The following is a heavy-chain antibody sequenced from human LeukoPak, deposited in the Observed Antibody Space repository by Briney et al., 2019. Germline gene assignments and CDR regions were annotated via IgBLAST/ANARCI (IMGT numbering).Heavy chain of an antibody. D-gene: IGHD1-26*01. CDR3: ARVFARSGEISGSYFYY. V-gene: IGHV1-69*05. CDR2: IIPMFGRA. J-gene: IGHJ4*02. CDR1: GGTFSSYA. Sequence: ASVKVSCKASGGTFSSYAINWLRQAPGQGPEWMGGIIPMFGRANYAQKFQGRGTMTTDESTSTAYMELSSLSSEDTAVYYCARVFARSGEISGSYFYYWGQGTLVTVSS.